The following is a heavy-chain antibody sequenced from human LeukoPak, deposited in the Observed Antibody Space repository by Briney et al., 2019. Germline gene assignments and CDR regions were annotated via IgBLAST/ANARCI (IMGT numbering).Heavy chain of an antibody. Sequence: PGGSLRLSCAASGFTVSSNYMNWVRQAPGQGLEWVSVINSGGSTHYADSAMGRFTISRDNSKNTLYLQMNSLRAEDTAVYYCARDLYYYGSGSDNFLYYWGQGTLVTVSS. CDR2: INSGGST. CDR1: GFTVSSNY. D-gene: IGHD3-10*01. J-gene: IGHJ4*02. CDR3: ARDLYYYGSGSDNFLYY. V-gene: IGHV3-53*01.